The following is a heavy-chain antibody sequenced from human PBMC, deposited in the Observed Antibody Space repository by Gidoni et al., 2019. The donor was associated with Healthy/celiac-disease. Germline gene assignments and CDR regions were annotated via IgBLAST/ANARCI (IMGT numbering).Heavy chain of an antibody. V-gene: IGHV3-21*01. D-gene: IGHD1-26*01. Sequence: EVQLVESGGGLVKPGGSLRLSCAASGFTFISYSMNWVRQAPGKGLEWVSSISSSSSYIYYADSVKGRFTIARDNAKNSLYLQMNSLRAEDTAVYYCARAGSVGWDVYYFDYWGQGTLVTVSS. CDR1: GFTFISYS. CDR3: ARAGSVGWDVYYFDY. CDR2: ISSSSSYI. J-gene: IGHJ4*02.